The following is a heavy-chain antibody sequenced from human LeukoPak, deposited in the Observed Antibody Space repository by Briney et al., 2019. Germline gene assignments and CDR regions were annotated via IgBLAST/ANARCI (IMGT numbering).Heavy chain of an antibody. CDR3: ARVQILGRIVVVVAATPDFDY. D-gene: IGHD2-15*01. CDR2: INPNSGGT. CDR1: GYTFTGYY. Sequence: ASVKVSCKASGYTFTGYYMHWVRQAPGQGLEWMGWINPNSGGTNYAQKFQGRVTMTRDTSISTAYMEVSRLRSDDTAVYYCARVQILGRIVVVVAATPDFDYWGQGTLVTVSS. J-gene: IGHJ4*02. V-gene: IGHV1-2*02.